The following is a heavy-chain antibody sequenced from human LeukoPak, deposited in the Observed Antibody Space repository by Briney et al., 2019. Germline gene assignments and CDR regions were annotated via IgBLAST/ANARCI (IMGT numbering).Heavy chain of an antibody. CDR2: NNPNSGGT. CDR1: GYTFTGYY. J-gene: IGHJ6*03. Sequence: ASVKVSCKASGYTFTGYYMHWVRQAPGQGLEWMGWNNPNSGGTNYAQKFQGRVTMTRDTSISTAYMELSRLRSDDTAVYYCATSIAAHYYYMDVWGKGTTVTVSS. D-gene: IGHD6-6*01. CDR3: ATSIAAHYYYMDV. V-gene: IGHV1-2*02.